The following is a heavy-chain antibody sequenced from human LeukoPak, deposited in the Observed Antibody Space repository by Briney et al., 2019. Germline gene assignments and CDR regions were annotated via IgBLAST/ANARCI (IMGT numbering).Heavy chain of an antibody. Sequence: SETLSLTCTVSGASFSSASYWSWIRQPPGKGLEWIGDIYYSGSIKYNPSLKSRVTMSVDTSKNQFSLKLSSVTAADTAIYYCARENPSGYYNRPIDYWGQGTLVTVSS. CDR2: IYYSGSI. V-gene: IGHV4-61*01. J-gene: IGHJ4*02. D-gene: IGHD3-22*01. CDR1: GASFSSASY. CDR3: ARENPSGYYNRPIDY.